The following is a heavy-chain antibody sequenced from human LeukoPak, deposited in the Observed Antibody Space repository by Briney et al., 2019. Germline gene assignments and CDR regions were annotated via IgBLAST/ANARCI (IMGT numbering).Heavy chain of an antibody. CDR3: GRGSDWFDP. Sequence: PSETLSLTCAVSGGSISSDSWGWIRQPPGKGLEWIGHIYYSGSTTYNPSLKSRVTISVDTSENQLSLKLSSVTAADTAVYYCGRGSDWFDPWGQGTLVTVSS. V-gene: IGHV4-59*01. CDR2: IYYSGST. D-gene: IGHD6-19*01. CDR1: GGSISSDS. J-gene: IGHJ5*02.